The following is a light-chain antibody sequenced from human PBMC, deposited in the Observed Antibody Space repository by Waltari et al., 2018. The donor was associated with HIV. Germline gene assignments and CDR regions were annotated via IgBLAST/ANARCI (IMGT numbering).Light chain of an antibody. CDR1: HNINNY. CDR3: LRTYSAPLT. J-gene: IGKJ3*01. CDR2: DAS. Sequence: DIQMTHSPPSLSASAGDRVTITCRASHNINNYVNWYQHKPGKVPRLLIYDASTLESGAPSRFSGSGFGTDFTLTISGLQQEDFATYYCLRTYSAPLTFGPGTRVDFK. V-gene: IGKV1-39*01.